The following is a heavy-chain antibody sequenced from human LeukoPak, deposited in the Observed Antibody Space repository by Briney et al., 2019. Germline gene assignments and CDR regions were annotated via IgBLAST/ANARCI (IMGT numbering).Heavy chain of an antibody. CDR2: IYYSGST. CDR1: GGSISSGVYY. D-gene: IGHD6-6*01. CDR3: ARVGSGYSSSSYYYYYMDV. Sequence: SETLSLTCTVSGGSISSGVYYWSWTRQHPGKGLEGIGYIYYSGSTYYNPSLKSRVTISVDTSKNQFSVKLSSVTAADTAVYYCARVGSGYSSSSYYYYYMDVWGKGTTVTVSS. J-gene: IGHJ6*03. V-gene: IGHV4-31*03.